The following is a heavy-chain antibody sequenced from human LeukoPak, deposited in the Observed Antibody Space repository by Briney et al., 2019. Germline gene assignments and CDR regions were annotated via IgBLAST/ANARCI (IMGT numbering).Heavy chain of an antibody. CDR3: VRQHLPEYYFDC. D-gene: IGHD6-13*01. V-gene: IGHV4-34*01. CDR1: SGSFSGDY. CDR2: VNHSGST. Sequence: SETLSLTCAVYSGSFSGDYWSWIRQPPGRGLEWIGEVNHSGSTNYNPSLKSRVTISVDTSKNQFSLKLTSVTAADTAVYYCVRQHLPEYYFDCWGQGTLVTVSS. J-gene: IGHJ4*02.